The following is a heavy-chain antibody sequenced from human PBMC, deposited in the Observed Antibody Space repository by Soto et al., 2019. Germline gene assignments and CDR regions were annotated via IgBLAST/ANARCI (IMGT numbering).Heavy chain of an antibody. CDR3: ARVAKGVRYFDWLSPPSTYYFDY. CDR2: IWYDGSNK. CDR1: GFTFSSYG. V-gene: IGHV3-33*01. J-gene: IGHJ4*02. Sequence: GSLRLSCAASGFTFSSYGMHWVRQAPGKGLEWVAVIWYDGSNKYYADSVKGRFTISRDNSKNTLYLQMNSLRAEDTAVYYCARVAKGVRYFDWLSPPSTYYFDYWGQGTLVTVSS. D-gene: IGHD3-9*01.